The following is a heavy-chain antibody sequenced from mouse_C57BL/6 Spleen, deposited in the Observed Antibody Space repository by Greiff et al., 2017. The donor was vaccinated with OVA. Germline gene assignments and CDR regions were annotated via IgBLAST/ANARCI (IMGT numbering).Heavy chain of an antibody. D-gene: IGHD1-1*01. CDR2: ISDGGSYT. J-gene: IGHJ2*01. Sequence: DVHLVESGGGLVKPGGSLKLSCAASGFTFSSYAMSWVRQTPEKRLEWVATISDGGSYTYYPDNVKGRFTISRDNAKNNLYLQMSHLKSEDTAMYYCAREGKTTVVAHFDYWGQGTTLTVSS. CDR1: GFTFSSYA. V-gene: IGHV5-4*01. CDR3: AREGKTTVVAHFDY.